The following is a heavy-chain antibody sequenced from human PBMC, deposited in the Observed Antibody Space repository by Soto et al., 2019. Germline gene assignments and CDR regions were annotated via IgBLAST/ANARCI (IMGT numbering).Heavy chain of an antibody. CDR2: VHYSGTT. CDR1: GGSISTYY. V-gene: IGHV4-59*01. D-gene: IGHD6-13*01. Sequence: SETLSLTCTVSGGSISTYYWTWIRQPPGKGLEWIGYVHYSGTTNYNPSLKSRVTMSVDTSKNQFSLKLSSVTAADTAVYYCARFRARIAAAGTGFYNWFDPWGQGTLVTVSS. J-gene: IGHJ5*02. CDR3: ARFRARIAAAGTGFYNWFDP.